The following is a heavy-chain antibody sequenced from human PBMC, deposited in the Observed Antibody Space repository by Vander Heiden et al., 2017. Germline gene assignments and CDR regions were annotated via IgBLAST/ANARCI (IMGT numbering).Heavy chain of an antibody. CDR1: GFTFDDYA. D-gene: IGHD3-3*01. J-gene: IGHJ5*02. CDR2: ISWNSGSI. CDR3: AKGNGVRGQRDKGDNWFDP. Sequence: EVQLVESGGGLVQPGRSLRLSCAASGFTFDDYAMHWVRQAQGKGLEWVSGISWNSGSIGYADSVKGRFTISRDNAKNSLYLQMNSLRAEDTALYYCAKGNGVRGQRDKGDNWFDPWGQGTLVTVSS. V-gene: IGHV3-9*01.